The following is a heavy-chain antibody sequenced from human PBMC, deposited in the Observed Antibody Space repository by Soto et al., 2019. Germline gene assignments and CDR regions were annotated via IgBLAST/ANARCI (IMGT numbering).Heavy chain of an antibody. CDR2: ISYDGSNK. J-gene: IGHJ4*02. V-gene: IGHV3-30-3*01. D-gene: IGHD3-10*01. CDR3: ARGANYYGSGSYFH. Sequence: GGSLRLSCAASGFTFSSYAVHWVRQAPGKGLEWVAVISYDGSNKYYADSVKGRFTISRDNSKNTLYLQMNSLRAEDTAVYYCARGANYYGSGSYFHWGQGTLVTVSS. CDR1: GFTFSSYA.